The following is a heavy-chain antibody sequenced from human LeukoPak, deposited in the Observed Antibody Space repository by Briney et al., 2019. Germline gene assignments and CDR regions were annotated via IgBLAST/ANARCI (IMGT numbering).Heavy chain of an antibody. Sequence: PSETLSLTCAVYGGSFSGYYWSWIRQPPGKGLEWIGEINHSGSTNYNPSLKSRVTISGDTSKNQFSLKLSSVTAADTAVYFCARVGYSYVINDWSRTGLGAYPTKYYYHMDIWGKGTTVTVSS. CDR1: GGSFSGYY. J-gene: IGHJ6*03. D-gene: IGHD5-18*01. CDR2: INHSGST. V-gene: IGHV4-34*01. CDR3: ARVGYSYVINDWSRTGLGAYPTKYYYHMDI.